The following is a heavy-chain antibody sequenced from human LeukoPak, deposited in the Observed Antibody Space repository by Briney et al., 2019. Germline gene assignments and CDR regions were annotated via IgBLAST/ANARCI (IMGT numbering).Heavy chain of an antibody. D-gene: IGHD6-13*01. CDR3: ARGVGYSSSWSPRAYYGMDV. CDR1: GGSFSGYY. Sequence: SETLSLTCAVYGGSFSGYYWSWIRQPPGKGLEWIGEINHSGSTNYNPSLKSRVTISVDKSKNQFSLKLSSVTAADTAVYYCARGVGYSSSWSPRAYYGMDVWGQGTTVTVSS. J-gene: IGHJ6*02. V-gene: IGHV4-34*01. CDR2: INHSGST.